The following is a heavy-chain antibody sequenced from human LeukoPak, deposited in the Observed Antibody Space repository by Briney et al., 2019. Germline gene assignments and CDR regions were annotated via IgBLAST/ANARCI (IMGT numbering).Heavy chain of an antibody. Sequence: GGSLRLSCAASGFTFSSYNMNWVRQAPGKGLEWVSSITSSSSYIYYADSVKGRFTISRDNAKNSLYLQMNSLRAEDTAVYYCARDMYYYDSSGSPYYFDYWGQGTLVTVSS. CDR2: ITSSSSYI. CDR1: GFTFSSYN. D-gene: IGHD3-22*01. V-gene: IGHV3-21*01. CDR3: ARDMYYYDSSGSPYYFDY. J-gene: IGHJ4*02.